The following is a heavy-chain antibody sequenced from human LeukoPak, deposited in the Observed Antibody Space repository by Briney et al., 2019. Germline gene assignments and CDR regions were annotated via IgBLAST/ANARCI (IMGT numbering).Heavy chain of an antibody. CDR2: INPSGGST. D-gene: IGHD3-3*02. CDR1: GYTFTSYY. V-gene: IGHV1-46*01. CDR3: ARAGMAPIFGVVKDYYYGMDV. J-gene: IGHJ6*02. Sequence: ASVKVSCKASGYTFTSYYMHWVRQAPGQGLEWMGIINPSGGSTSYAQKFQGRVTMTRDTSTSTVYMELSSLRSADTAVYYCARAGMAPIFGVVKDYYYGMDVWGQGTTVTVSS.